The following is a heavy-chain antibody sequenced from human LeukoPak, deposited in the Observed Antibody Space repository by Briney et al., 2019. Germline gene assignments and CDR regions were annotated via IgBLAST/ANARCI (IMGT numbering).Heavy chain of an antibody. V-gene: IGHV3-23*01. CDR1: GFSFNNYA. D-gene: IGHD4-23*01. CDR3: AKDWTTVVTPKGYYFDS. J-gene: IGHJ4*02. CDR2: ISTTGGST. Sequence: PGGSLRLSCVASGFSFNNYAMSWVRQAPGKGLEWVSAISTTGGSTYYADSVKGRFTISRDNSKSTLSLQMDSLRVEDTAVYYCAKDWTTVVTPKGYYFDSWGQGTLVTVSS.